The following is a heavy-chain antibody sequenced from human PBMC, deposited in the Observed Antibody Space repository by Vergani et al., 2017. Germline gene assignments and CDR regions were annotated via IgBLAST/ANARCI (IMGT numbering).Heavy chain of an antibody. J-gene: IGHJ5*02. CDR2: ISSSGSTI. D-gene: IGHD2/OR15-2a*01. CDR1: GFTFSSYE. V-gene: IGHV3-48*03. CDR3: ARELLSWFDP. Sequence: EVQLLESGGGLVQPGGSLRLSCAASGFTFSSYEMNWVRQAPGKGLEWVSYISSSGSTIYYADSVKGRFTISRDNAKNSLYLQMNSLRAEDTAVYYCARELLSWFDPWGQGTLVTVSS.